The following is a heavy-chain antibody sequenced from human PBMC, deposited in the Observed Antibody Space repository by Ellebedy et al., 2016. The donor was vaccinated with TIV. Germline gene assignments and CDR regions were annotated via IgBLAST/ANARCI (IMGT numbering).Heavy chain of an antibody. Sequence: SETLSLTCAVYGGSFSAYHWTWIRQTPGKGLEWIGEMSHSGSISFNPSLKDRAAMSLGTSNTEFSMRLTSVTAADTGVYYCARGPGITPATYHSSPLDVWGPGTTVTVSS. J-gene: IGHJ6*02. V-gene: IGHV4-34*01. CDR3: ARGPGITPATYHSSPLDV. CDR2: MSHSGSI. D-gene: IGHD1-7*01. CDR1: GGSFSAYH.